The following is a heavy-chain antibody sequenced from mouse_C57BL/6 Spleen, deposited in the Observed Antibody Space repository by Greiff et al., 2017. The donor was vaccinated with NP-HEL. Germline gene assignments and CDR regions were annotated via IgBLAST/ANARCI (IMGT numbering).Heavy chain of an antibody. V-gene: IGHV14-3*01. CDR3: ARGGVGPDY. CDR2: IDPANGNT. J-gene: IGHJ2*01. Sequence: VQLQQSVAELVRPGASVKLSCTASGFNIKNTYMPWVKQRPEQGLEWIGRIDPANGNTKYARKFQGKATITADTSSNTAYLQLSSLTSEDTAIYYCARGGVGPDYWGQGTTLTVSS. CDR1: GFNIKNTY.